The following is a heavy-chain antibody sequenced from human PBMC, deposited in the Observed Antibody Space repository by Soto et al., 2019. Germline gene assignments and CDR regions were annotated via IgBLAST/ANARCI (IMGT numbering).Heavy chain of an antibody. CDR3: ARDMHADFTHYFDP. Sequence: SETLSLTCTVSGGSISGAYWGWVRQTAEKGLEWLGRVYASGSTLYNSSLKSRIIMSLGTSNNHFSLEFKSVTAADTAVYFCARDMHADFTHYFDPWGQGTLVTVSS. J-gene: IGHJ5*02. CDR2: VYASGST. D-gene: IGHD4-4*01. CDR1: GGSISGAY. V-gene: IGHV4-4*07.